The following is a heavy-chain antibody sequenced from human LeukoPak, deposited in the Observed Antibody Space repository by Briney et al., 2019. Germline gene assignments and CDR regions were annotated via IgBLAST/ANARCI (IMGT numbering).Heavy chain of an antibody. CDR3: ARTTPQRRTDTIGWYSNWFDP. J-gene: IGHJ5*02. Sequence: SETLSLTCTVSGGSISSNNYYWGWIRQPPGKGLEWIGSIYYSGTTFYRPSLKTRVTISLDTSKNQFSLKLSSVTAADTAVYYCARTTPQRRTDTIGWYSNWFDPWGQGTLVTVSS. CDR2: IYYSGTT. D-gene: IGHD6-19*01. V-gene: IGHV4-39*07. CDR1: GGSISSNNYY.